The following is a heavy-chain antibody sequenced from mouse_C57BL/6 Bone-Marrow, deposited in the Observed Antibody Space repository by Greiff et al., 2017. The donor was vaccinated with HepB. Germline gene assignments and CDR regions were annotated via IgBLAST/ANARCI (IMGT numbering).Heavy chain of an antibody. CDR2: FYPGSGSI. CDR1: GYTFTEYT. J-gene: IGHJ1*03. V-gene: IGHV1-62-2*01. D-gene: IGHD1-1*01. CDR3: ARHDEGPLYGTTGDWYFDV. Sequence: QVQLQQSGAELVKPGASVKLSCKASGYTFTEYTIHWVKQRPGQGLEWIGWFYPGSGSIKYNEKFKDKATLTADKSSSTVYMELSRLTSEDSAVYFCARHDEGPLYGTTGDWYFDVWGTGTTVTVSS.